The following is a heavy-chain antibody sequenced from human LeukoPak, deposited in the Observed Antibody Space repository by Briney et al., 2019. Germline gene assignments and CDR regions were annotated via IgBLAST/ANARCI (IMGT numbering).Heavy chain of an antibody. Sequence: ASVKVSCKASGYTFTGHSMHWVRQAPGQGLEWMGCIKPNTCATNCAQKFQGRVTMTRDTSNSTVYMELSTLRSDDTAVYYCARGSSGRYGRSEYWGQGTLVTVSS. D-gene: IGHD1-26*01. V-gene: IGHV1-2*02. J-gene: IGHJ4*02. CDR2: IKPNTCAT. CDR3: ARGSSGRYGRSEY. CDR1: GYTFTGHS.